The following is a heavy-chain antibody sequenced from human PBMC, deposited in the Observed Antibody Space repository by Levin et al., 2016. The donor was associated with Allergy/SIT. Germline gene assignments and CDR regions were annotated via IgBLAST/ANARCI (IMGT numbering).Heavy chain of an antibody. V-gene: IGHV3-9*01. Sequence: VRQMPGKGLEWVSGISWNSGSVGYADSVKGRFTISRDNAKNSLYLQMNSLRAEDTALYYCAKDIYSSFNDAFDIWGQGTMVTVSS. D-gene: IGHD5-18*01. J-gene: IGHJ3*02. CDR3: AKDIYSSFNDAFDI. CDR2: ISWNSGSV.